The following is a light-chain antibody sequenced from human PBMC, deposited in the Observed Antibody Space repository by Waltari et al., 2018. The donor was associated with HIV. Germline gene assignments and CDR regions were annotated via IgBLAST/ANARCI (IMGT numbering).Light chain of an antibody. J-gene: IGKJ3*01. CDR3: HQFYVTPET. CDR2: WAS. CDR1: RILLDPANHQNY. Sequence: DIVLAQSPDSLAVSLGESDTIRFGSSRILLDPANHQNYLAWFQQKPGQPPRLLIYWASTRESGVPARFSGSGSGTDFTLTISSLQAEDVALYFCHQFYVTPETFGPGTRV. V-gene: IGKV4-1*01.